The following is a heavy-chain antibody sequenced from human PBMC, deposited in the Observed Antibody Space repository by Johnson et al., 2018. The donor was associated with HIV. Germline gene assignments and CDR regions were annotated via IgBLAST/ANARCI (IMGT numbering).Heavy chain of an antibody. CDR3: ARPHLSGYSYGRGAFDI. V-gene: IGHV3-9*01. CDR1: GFTFDDYA. Sequence: VQLVESGGGLAQPGRSLRLSCAGYGFTFDDYAMHWVRQAPGKGLEWVSVIYSGGSTYYADSVKGRFTISRDNAKNSLFLQMNSLRAEDTALYYWARPHLSGYSYGRGAFDIWGQGTMVTVSS. D-gene: IGHD5-18*01. CDR2: IYSGGST. J-gene: IGHJ3*02.